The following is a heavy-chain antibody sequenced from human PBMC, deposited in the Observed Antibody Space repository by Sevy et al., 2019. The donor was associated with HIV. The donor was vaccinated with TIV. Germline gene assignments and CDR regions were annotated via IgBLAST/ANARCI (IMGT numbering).Heavy chain of an antibody. D-gene: IGHD3-10*01. Sequence: GGSLRLSCSASGFTFNTYTMNWVRQAPGKGLEWVSSISSSSNYIYYADSLKGRFTISRDNARNSLYLQMNSLRAEDTAVYYCARPYGSGSWEAFDLWGQGTMVTVSS. CDR2: ISSSSNYI. CDR3: ARPYGSGSWEAFDL. CDR1: GFTFNTYT. J-gene: IGHJ3*01. V-gene: IGHV3-21*01.